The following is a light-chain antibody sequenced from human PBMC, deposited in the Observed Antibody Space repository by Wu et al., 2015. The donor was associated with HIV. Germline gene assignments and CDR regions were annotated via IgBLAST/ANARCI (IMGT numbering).Light chain of an antibody. CDR2: GAS. Sequence: DIQMTQSPSSLSASVGDRVTITCRASQDISNSLNWFQQKPGKAPNLLIYGASNLATGVPSRFTGRGSGTDFTFTISSLQPEDIATYYCQRDGDLPLTFGGGTKVDLK. V-gene: IGKV1-33*01. CDR3: QRDGDLPLT. J-gene: IGKJ4*01. CDR1: QDISNS.